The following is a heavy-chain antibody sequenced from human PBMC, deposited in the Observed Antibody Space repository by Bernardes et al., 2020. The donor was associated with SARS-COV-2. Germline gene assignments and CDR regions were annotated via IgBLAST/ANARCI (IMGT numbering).Heavy chain of an antibody. V-gene: IGHV5-10-1*01. CDR2: IDPSDSYT. CDR3: ARQGEDYGDSLDY. J-gene: IGHJ4*02. D-gene: IGHD4-17*01. Sequence: GESLKISCKGSGYSFTSYWITWVRQMPGKGLECMGRIDPSDSYTIYSPSFQGHVTISADKSISTAFLQWSSLKASDTAMYYCARQGEDYGDSLDYWGQGTLVTVSS. CDR1: GYSFTSYW.